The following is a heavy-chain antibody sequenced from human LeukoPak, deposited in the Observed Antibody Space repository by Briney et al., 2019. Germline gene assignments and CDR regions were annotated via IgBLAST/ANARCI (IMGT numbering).Heavy chain of an antibody. D-gene: IGHD3-10*01. V-gene: IGHV3-30-3*01. Sequence: PGGSLRLSCEASGFFFRSHALHWVRQAPGQGLEWLAIISFDGNQKFYADSVKGRFTISRDNPRNTLYLQMNSLRPEDTSVYYCAKGGTHRFGPLIQRAYDVWGQGTRVIVSS. CDR1: GFFFRSHA. CDR2: ISFDGNQK. J-gene: IGHJ3*01. CDR3: AKGGTHRFGPLIQRAYDV.